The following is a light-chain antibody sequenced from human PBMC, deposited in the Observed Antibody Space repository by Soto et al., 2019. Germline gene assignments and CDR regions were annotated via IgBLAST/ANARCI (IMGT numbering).Light chain of an antibody. J-gene: IGLJ1*01. V-gene: IGLV2-14*01. CDR3: SSYTSSRTLV. CDR2: EVS. CDR1: SSDVGGYNY. Sequence: QSALTQPAAVSGSPGQSITISYTGTSSDVGGYNYVSWYQQHPGKAPKLMIYEVSNRPSGVSNRFYGSKSGNTASLTISGLQAEGEADYYCSSYTSSRTLVFGTGTKVTVL.